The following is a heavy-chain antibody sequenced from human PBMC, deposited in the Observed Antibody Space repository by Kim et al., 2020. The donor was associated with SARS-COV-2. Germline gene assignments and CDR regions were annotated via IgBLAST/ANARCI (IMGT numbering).Heavy chain of an antibody. Sequence: GGSLRLSCADSGFNFSYYGMHWSRQVSGKGLEWVAVISHDGSDKFYVDSVSGRFNISRDNSRNTLYVQMTRLRVEDTAVYYCSKDVRSDTDGYYFDYWG. CDR3: SKDVRSDTDGYYFDY. V-gene: IGHV3-30*18. D-gene: IGHD3-22*01. CDR2: ISHDGSDK. CDR1: GFNFSYYG. J-gene: IGHJ4*01.